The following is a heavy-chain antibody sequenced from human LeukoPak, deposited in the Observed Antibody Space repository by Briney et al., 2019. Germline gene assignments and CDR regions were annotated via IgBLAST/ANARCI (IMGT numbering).Heavy chain of an antibody. V-gene: IGHV1-46*01. CDR3: AREAPSTYWFDP. Sequence: ASVKVSCKASGYTFTSYYIHWVRQAPGQGLEYMGIINPSGNTNYAQKFQGRVTMTRDTSTSTVYMELTSLRSEDTAVYYCAREAPSTYWFDPRGQGTLVPSPQ. D-gene: IGHD2/OR15-2a*01. CDR2: INPSGNT. CDR1: GYTFTSYY. J-gene: IGHJ5*02.